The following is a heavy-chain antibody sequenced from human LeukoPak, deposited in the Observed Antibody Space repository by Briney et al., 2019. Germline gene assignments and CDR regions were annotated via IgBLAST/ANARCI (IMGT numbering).Heavy chain of an antibody. CDR1: GFTFSDYY. CDR2: INGSGGST. Sequence: GGSLRLSCAASGFTFSDYYMSWVRQAPGKGLEWVSAINGSGGSTYYADSVKGRFTISRDNSKNTLYLQMNSLRAEDTAVYYCAKGKRGYSYGYEPYYFDYWGQGTLVTVSS. J-gene: IGHJ4*02. CDR3: AKGKRGYSYGYEPYYFDY. V-gene: IGHV3-23*01. D-gene: IGHD5-18*01.